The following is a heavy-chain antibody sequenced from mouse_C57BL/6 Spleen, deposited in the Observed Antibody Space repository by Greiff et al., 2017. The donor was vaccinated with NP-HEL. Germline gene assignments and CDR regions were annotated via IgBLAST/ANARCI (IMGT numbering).Heavy chain of an antibody. J-gene: IGHJ2*01. Sequence: QVQLQQSGAELARPGASVKLSCKASGYTFTSYGISWVKQRTGQGLEWIGEIYPRNGNTYYNEKFKGKATLTADKSSSTAYMELRSLTSEDSAVYFCARMITTVYYFDYWGQGTTLTVSS. V-gene: IGHV1-81*01. CDR2: IYPRNGNT. CDR3: ARMITTVYYFDY. CDR1: GYTFTSYG. D-gene: IGHD1-1*01.